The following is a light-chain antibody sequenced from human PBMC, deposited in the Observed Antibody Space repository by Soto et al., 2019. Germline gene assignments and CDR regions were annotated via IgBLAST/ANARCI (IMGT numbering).Light chain of an antibody. V-gene: IGKV3-20*01. Sequence: EIVLTQSPGTLSLSPGERATLSCRASQSVSSSYLAWYQQRPGQAPRLLIFGASYRATGIPDRFSGSGSGTDFTLTISRLEPEDFAVHYCQQYSSSPPEFTFGPGTKVD. CDR1: QSVSSSY. CDR3: QQYSSSPPEFT. J-gene: IGKJ3*01. CDR2: GAS.